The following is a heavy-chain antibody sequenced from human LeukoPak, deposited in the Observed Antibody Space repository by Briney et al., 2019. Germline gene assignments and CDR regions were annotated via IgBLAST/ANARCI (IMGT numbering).Heavy chain of an antibody. CDR3: AKDRLGAMMYFDF. CDR2: ISGSGGST. V-gene: IGHV3-23*01. J-gene: IGHJ4*02. Sequence: HPGGSLRLSCAASGFTFSTYGMSWVRQAPGKGLEWVPAISGSGGSTYYADSVKGRVTISRDNSKNTLYLQVNSLRVEDTAVYYCAKDRLGAMMYFDFWGQGTLVTVSS. CDR1: GFTFSTYG. D-gene: IGHD1-26*01.